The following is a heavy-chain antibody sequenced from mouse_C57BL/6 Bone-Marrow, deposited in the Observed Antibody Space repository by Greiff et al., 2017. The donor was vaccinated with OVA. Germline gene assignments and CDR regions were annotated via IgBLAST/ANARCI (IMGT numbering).Heavy chain of an antibody. J-gene: IGHJ2*01. CDR2: IDPSDSYT. CDR1: GYTFTSYW. Sequence: QVHVKQPGAELVMPGASVKLSCKASGYTFTSYWMHWVKQRPGQGLEWIGEIDPSDSYTNYNQKFKGKSTLTVDKSSSTAYMQLSSLTSEDSAVYYCARDYYGSSYFDYWGQGTTLTVSS. D-gene: IGHD1-1*01. CDR3: ARDYYGSSYFDY. V-gene: IGHV1-69*01.